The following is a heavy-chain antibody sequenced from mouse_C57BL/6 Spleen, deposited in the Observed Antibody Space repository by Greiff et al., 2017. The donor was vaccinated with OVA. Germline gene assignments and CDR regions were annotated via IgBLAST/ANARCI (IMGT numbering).Heavy chain of an antibody. CDR1: GFTFRSYG. Sequence: EVQLQESGGDLAKPGGSLKLSCAASGFTFRSYGISWVRQTPDKRLEWVTTSVSGSIDTDYSDSVKGRSTSSKDKAKNILYLQMSSLKSEDTAMYYCSYDSGVFRDWGPGALVTVSA. J-gene: IGHJ3*01. V-gene: IGHV5-6*01. CDR2: SVSGSIDT. D-gene: IGHD2-4*01. CDR3: SYDSGVFRD.